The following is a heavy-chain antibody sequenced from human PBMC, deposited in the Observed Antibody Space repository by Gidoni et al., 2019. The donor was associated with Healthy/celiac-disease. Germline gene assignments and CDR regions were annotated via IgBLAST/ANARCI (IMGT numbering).Heavy chain of an antibody. CDR2: INAGNGNT. D-gene: IGHD6-19*01. CDR3: ARDIYGGSSGWYDRWGY. Sequence: QVQLVQSGAEVKKPGASVKVSCKASGYTFTSYAMHWVRQAPGQRLEWMGWINAGNGNTKYSQKFQGRVTITRDTSASTAYMELSSLRSEDTAVYYCARDIYGGSSGWYDRWGYWGQGTLVTVSS. V-gene: IGHV1-3*01. J-gene: IGHJ4*02. CDR1: GYTFTSYA.